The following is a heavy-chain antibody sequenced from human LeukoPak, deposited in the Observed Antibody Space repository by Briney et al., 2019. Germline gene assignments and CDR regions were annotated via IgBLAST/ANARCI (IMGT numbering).Heavy chain of an antibody. J-gene: IGHJ5*02. CDR3: ARAAGEYGDYLRPGNWFDP. Sequence: GASVKVSCKASGYTFTSYYMHWVRQAPGQGLEWMGGIIPIFGTANYAQKFQGRVTITADESTSTAYMELSSLRSEDTAVYYCARAAGEYGDYLRPGNWFDPWGQGTLVTVSS. CDR1: GYTFTSYY. D-gene: IGHD4-17*01. V-gene: IGHV1-69*13. CDR2: IIPIFGTA.